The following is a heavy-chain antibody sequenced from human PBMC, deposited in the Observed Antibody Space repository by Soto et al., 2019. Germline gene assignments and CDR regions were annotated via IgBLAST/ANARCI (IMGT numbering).Heavy chain of an antibody. CDR3: ARDATDNGSGLDYFDY. J-gene: IGHJ4*02. CDR1: GYFISNGDY. CDR2: IFHSGSA. Sequence: SETLSLTCGVSGYFISNGDYWGWLRQPPGKGLEWIGSIFHSGSAYYNPSLKSRVTISVDTSKNEFSLRLSSVTAADTAVYYCARDATDNGSGLDYFDYWGQGTLVTSPQ. V-gene: IGHV4-38-2*02. D-gene: IGHD6-19*01.